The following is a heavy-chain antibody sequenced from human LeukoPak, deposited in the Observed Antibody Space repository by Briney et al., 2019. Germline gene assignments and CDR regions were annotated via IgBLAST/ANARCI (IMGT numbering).Heavy chain of an antibody. Sequence: SETLSLTCSVSGASIDSYYWGWIRQPPGKGLEWIGYIYTSGNTIYSPSLKSPVTISMDTSKNQFSLKMRSVTAADTAVYYCASLSIGPSPYFYYYMDVWGKGTSVTVSS. J-gene: IGHJ6*03. CDR1: GASIDSYY. V-gene: IGHV4-4*09. D-gene: IGHD2-21*01. CDR3: ASLSIGPSPYFYYYMDV. CDR2: IYTSGNT.